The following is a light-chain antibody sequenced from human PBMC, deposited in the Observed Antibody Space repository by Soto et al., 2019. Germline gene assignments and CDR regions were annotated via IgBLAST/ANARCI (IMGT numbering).Light chain of an antibody. V-gene: IGKV3-20*01. CDR1: QSVSNNY. Sequence: EIVLTQSPGTLSLSPGERATLSCRASQSVSNNYLAWYQQKPGQAPRLLIYGASSRATGIPDRFSGSGSGTDFTVTISGLEPEDFAVYYCQQYGTSPPRLTFGGGTKVEIK. CDR3: QQYGTSPPRLT. J-gene: IGKJ4*01. CDR2: GAS.